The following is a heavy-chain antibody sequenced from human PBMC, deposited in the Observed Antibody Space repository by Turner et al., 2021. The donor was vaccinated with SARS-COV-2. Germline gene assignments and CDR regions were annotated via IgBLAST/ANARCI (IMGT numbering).Heavy chain of an antibody. CDR3: ARGRGVDYYDSSGQRFDP. CDR1: GRPFSSYA. Sequence: HVQLVQSGAEVQKPGSSLKVPSHASGRPFSSYAISWVRQAPGQGLEWMGGIITSVGTANYAQKFQGRETISADESTRTAYMELSRRRCEDTAVYYCARGRGVDYYDSSGQRFDPWGQGTLVTVSS. J-gene: IGHJ5*02. D-gene: IGHD3-22*01. CDR2: IITSVGTA. V-gene: IGHV1-69*01.